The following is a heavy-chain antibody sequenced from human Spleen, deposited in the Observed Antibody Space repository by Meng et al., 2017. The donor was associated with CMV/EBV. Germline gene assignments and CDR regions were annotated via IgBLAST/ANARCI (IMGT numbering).Heavy chain of an antibody. J-gene: IGHJ3*02. CDR3: AKLRGPTPSGNAFDI. CDR1: GFTFDDYG. D-gene: IGHD1-26*01. Sequence: GESLKISCAASGFTFDDYGMTWVRQAPGKGLEWVSGIRWNGETTGYADPVKGRFTISRDNANNSLYLQMNSLSAEDTALYYCAKLRGPTPSGNAFDIWGQGTMVTVSS. CDR2: IRWNGETT. V-gene: IGHV3-20*04.